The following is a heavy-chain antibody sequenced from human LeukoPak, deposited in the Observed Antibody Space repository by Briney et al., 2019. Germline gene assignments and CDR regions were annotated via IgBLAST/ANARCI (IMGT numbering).Heavy chain of an antibody. D-gene: IGHD5-18*01. CDR3: ARDGLSWIRGFDY. V-gene: IGHV3-30*04. CDR1: GFTFSSYA. J-gene: IGHJ4*02. CDR2: ISYDGSNK. Sequence: SGRSLRLSCAASGFTFSSYARHWVRQAPGKGLEWVAVISYDGSNKYYADSVKGRFTISRDNSKNTLYLQMNSLRAEDTAVYYCARDGLSWIRGFDYWGQGTLVTVSS.